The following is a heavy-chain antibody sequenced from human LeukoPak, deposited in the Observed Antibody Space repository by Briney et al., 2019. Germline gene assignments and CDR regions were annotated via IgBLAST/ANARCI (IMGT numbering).Heavy chain of an antibody. V-gene: IGHV4-4*07. CDR2: IYTSGST. J-gene: IGHJ4*02. CDR1: GGSISSYY. Sequence: PSETLSLTCTVSGGSISSYYWSWIRQPAGKGLEWIGRIYTSGSTNYNPSLKSRVTMSVDTSKNQFSLKLSSVTAADTAVYYCARVGDYYGSGPYFDYWGQETLVTVSS. CDR3: ARVGDYYGSGPYFDY. D-gene: IGHD3-10*01.